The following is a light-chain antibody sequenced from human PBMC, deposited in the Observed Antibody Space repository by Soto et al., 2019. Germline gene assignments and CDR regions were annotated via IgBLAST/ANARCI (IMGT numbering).Light chain of an antibody. CDR1: QSVRSN. J-gene: IGKJ1*01. V-gene: IGKV3-20*01. CDR3: QQYGNSRGT. Sequence: EIVMTQSPATLSVSPGERATVSCRASQSVRSNLAWYQQKPGQAPRLLIYGASSRATGIPDRFSGSGSGTDFTLTISGLEPEDFAVYYCQQYGNSRGTFGQGTKVDIK. CDR2: GAS.